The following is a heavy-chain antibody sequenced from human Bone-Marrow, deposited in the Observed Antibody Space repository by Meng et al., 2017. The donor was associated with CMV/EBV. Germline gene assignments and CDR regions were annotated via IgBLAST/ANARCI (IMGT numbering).Heavy chain of an antibody. CDR1: GYTFTSYA. J-gene: IGHJ4*02. V-gene: IGHV1-69*10. CDR2: IIPVPGIA. CDR3: AREGVIPAERPTEETYYFDN. D-gene: IGHD2-2*01. Sequence: SVKVSCKASGYTFTSYAISWVRQAPGQGLEWMGGIIPVPGIANYAQKFQGRVTITADISTRTAYMELNSLRSADTAVYYCAREGVIPAERPTEETYYFDNWGQGTLVTVSS.